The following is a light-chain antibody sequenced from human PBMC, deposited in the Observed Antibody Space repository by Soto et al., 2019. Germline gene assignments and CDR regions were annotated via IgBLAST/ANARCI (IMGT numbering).Light chain of an antibody. CDR1: QGISSW. J-gene: IGKJ2*01. V-gene: IGKV1-12*01. Sequence: DIQMTQSPSSVSASVGDRVTITCRASQGISSWLAWYQQKPGKAPKLLIYAASSLQSGVPSRFSGSASGTDVTLTISSQQPEDCGAYDCQQANGFPQSFGQGTKPEI. CDR3: QQANGFPQS. CDR2: AAS.